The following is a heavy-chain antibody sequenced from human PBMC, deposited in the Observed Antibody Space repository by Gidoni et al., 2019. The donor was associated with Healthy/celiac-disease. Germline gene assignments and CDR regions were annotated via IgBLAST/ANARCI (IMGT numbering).Heavy chain of an antibody. V-gene: IGHV4-34*01. CDR1: GASFSGYY. J-gene: IGHJ6*02. CDR3: ARHQIVVVVAATDPYYYGMDV. D-gene: IGHD2-15*01. CDR2: INHSGIT. Sequence: VQLQQWGAGLLKPPATLSLTGAGYGASFSGYYWSWIRQPPGKGRELIWEINHSGITNYNPFLNGPVTISSQTFKNQFSLKADPWNAPDTAVYYCARHQIVVVVAATDPYYYGMDVWGQGTTVTVSS.